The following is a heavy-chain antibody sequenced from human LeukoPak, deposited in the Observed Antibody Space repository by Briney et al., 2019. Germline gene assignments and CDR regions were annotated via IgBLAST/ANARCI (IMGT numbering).Heavy chain of an antibody. CDR1: GGSISSSSYY. V-gene: IGHV4-39*07. CDR3: ARRLRYGYLDY. D-gene: IGHD1-14*01. CDR2: IYYSGST. Sequence: PSETLSLTCTVSGGSISSSSYYWGWIRQPPGKGLEWIGSIYYSGSTYYNPSLKSRVTISVDTSKNQFSLKLSPVTAADTAVYYCARRLRYGYLDYWGQGTLVTVSS. J-gene: IGHJ4*02.